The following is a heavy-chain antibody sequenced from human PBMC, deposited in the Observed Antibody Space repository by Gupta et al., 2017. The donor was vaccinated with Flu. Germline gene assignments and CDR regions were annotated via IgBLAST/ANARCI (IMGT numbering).Heavy chain of an antibody. CDR1: GHTSRAYY. D-gene: IGHD6-13*01. CDR3: ARTMVSLSWYSSSSNRGIYYSSCMDV. J-gene: IGHJ6*02. Sequence: QVQLVAPGGGLVKTGGSARLACSVCGHTSRAYYMIRIRQHSGKGLEWVSYISSSSSYTNDADSVKGRFTISRDNAKNSLYLQMNSLRAEDTAVSSCARTMVSLSWYSSSSNRGIYYSSCMDVWSHATTVTVSS. V-gene: IGHV3-11*05. CDR2: ISSSSSYT.